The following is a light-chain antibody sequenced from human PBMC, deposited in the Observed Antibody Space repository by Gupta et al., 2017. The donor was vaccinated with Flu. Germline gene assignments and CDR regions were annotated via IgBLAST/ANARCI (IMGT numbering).Light chain of an antibody. V-gene: IGLV3-21*02. Sequence: SYVLTQPPSVSVAPGQTARITCGGNNIGSKSVHWYQQKPGQAPVLVVYDDSDRPSGSPERFSGSNSGNTATLTISRVEAGEEADYYCQVWDSSSDHPYVFGTGTKVTVL. CDR3: QVWDSSSDHPYV. CDR2: DDS. J-gene: IGLJ1*01. CDR1: NIGSKS.